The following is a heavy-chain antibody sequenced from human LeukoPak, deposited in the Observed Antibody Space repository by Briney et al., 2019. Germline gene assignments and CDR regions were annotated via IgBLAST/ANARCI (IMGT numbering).Heavy chain of an antibody. J-gene: IGHJ3*02. CDR2: MNPNSGNT. CDR3: ARSGGYCSSTSCYDAFDI. CDR1: GYTFTSYD. Sequence: ASVKVSCKASGYTFTSYDINWVRQATGQGLEWMGWMNPNSGNTGYAQKFQGRVTITRNTSISTAYMELSSLRSEDTAVYYCARSGGYCSSTSCYDAFDIWGQGTMVTVSS. V-gene: IGHV1-8*03. D-gene: IGHD2-2*01.